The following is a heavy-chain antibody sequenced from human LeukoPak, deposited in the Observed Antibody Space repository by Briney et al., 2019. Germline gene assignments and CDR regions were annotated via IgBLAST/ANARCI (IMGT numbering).Heavy chain of an antibody. Sequence: GRSLRLSCAASGFTFSSNAMYWVRQAPGKGLEWVAVISYDGGITHYADSVKGRFTISRENSKDTLYLQLNNLRAEDTAVYYCARDTTYYYASGSSGPHYFDSWGQGTLVTVSS. D-gene: IGHD3-10*01. CDR1: GFTFSSNA. CDR2: ISYDGGIT. V-gene: IGHV3-30*01. CDR3: ARDTTYYYASGSSGPHYFDS. J-gene: IGHJ4*02.